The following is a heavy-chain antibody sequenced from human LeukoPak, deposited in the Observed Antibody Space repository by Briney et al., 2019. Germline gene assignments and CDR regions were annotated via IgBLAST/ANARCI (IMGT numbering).Heavy chain of an antibody. CDR1: GFTFSDFW. Sequence: PGGSLRLSCAASGFTFSDFWMGWVRQAPGKGLEWVANINQDGSENYYVDSVKGRFTISRDNFKSTLSLQMNSLRAEDTAIYYCAKLTSDWGQGTLVTVSS. J-gene: IGHJ4*02. CDR2: INQDGSEN. D-gene: IGHD5-24*01. CDR3: AKLTSD. V-gene: IGHV3-7*03.